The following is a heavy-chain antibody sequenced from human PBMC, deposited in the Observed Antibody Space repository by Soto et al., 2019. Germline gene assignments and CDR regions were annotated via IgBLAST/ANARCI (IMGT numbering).Heavy chain of an antibody. V-gene: IGHV1-18*01. CDR3: AKGYCSGGSCYPFDY. Sequence: GASVKVSCKASGYTFTSYGISWVRQAPGQGLEWMGWISAYNGNTNYAQKLQGRVTMTTDTSTSTAYMELRSLRSDDTAVYYCAKGYCSGGSCYPFDYWCQGTLVTVSS. J-gene: IGHJ4*02. CDR2: ISAYNGNT. D-gene: IGHD2-15*01. CDR1: GYTFTSYG.